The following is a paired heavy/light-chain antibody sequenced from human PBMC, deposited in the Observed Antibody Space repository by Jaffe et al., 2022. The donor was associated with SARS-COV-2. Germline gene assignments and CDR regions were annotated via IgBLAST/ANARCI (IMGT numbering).Heavy chain of an antibody. CDR1: GYSFTSYW. J-gene: IGHJ3*01. Sequence: EVQLVQSGAGVKKPGESLRIYCKASGYSFTSYWVAWVRQRPGKGLEWMGVVYPGDSDTRYSPSFQGQVTMSVDKSVKTVHLQWSSLKASDTAMYYCARVLTGTLDASDVWGQGTMVIVSS. CDR2: VYPGDSDT. V-gene: IGHV5-51*01. D-gene: IGHD3-9*01. CDR3: ARVLTGTLDASDV.
Light chain of an antibody. V-gene: IGKV1-5*03. CDR2: KAS. CDR3: QQYKSHSVT. Sequence: DIQMTQSPSTLSASVGDRVTITCRASQSINDWLAWYQQKPGKAPKLLISKASSLQRGVPSRFSGSGSGTEFTLTISSLQPDDFATYYCQQYKSHSVTFGQGTKVDLK. CDR1: QSINDW. J-gene: IGKJ1*01.